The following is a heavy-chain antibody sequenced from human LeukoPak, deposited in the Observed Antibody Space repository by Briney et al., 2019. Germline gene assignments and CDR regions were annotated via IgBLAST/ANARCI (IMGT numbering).Heavy chain of an antibody. J-gene: IGHJ4*02. CDR3: ATGPLGSSSSDY. CDR2: FDPEDGET. CDR1: GYTLTELS. V-gene: IGHV1-24*01. Sequence: ASVKVSCKVSGYTLTELSMHWVRPAPRKGLEWMGGFDPEDGETIYAQKFQGRVTMTEDTSTDTAYMELSSLRSEDTAVYYCATGPLGSSSSDYWGQGTLVTVSS. D-gene: IGHD6-6*01.